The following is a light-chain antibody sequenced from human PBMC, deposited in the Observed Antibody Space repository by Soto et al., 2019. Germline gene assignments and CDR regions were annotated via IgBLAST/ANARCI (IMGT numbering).Light chain of an antibody. V-gene: IGKV3-15*01. CDR2: GAS. Sequence: EIVMTQSPATLSVSPGERATLSCRASQSVSSNLAWYQQKPGQAPRLLIYGASTRATGIPARFSGSGSGTEFTLTISSLQSEDFAVYYCQQYNNWPPGPFGQGTKVDNK. CDR3: QQYNNWPPGP. CDR1: QSVSSN. J-gene: IGKJ1*01.